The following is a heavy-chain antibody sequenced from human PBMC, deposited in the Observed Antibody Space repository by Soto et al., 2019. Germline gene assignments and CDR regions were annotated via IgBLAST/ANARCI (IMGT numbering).Heavy chain of an antibody. Sequence: GGSLRLSCAASGFTFSGYAISWVRQAPGKGLEXVSXXSXXGXXXXXAXXVKGRFTISRDNSKNTLYLQMNSLRAEETAVYYCAKSGPTSRSWFDPWGQGTLVTVSS. CDR2: XSXXGXXX. J-gene: IGHJ5*02. V-gene: IGHV3-23*01. CDR3: AKSGPTSRSWFDP. CDR1: GFTFSGYA.